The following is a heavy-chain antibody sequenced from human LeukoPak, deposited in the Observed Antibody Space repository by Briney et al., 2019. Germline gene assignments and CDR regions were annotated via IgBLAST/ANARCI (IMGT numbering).Heavy chain of an antibody. V-gene: IGHV2-5*02. J-gene: IGHJ3*02. CDR1: GFSLSTSGVG. D-gene: IGHD1-26*01. Sequence: ESGPTLVNPTQTLTLTCTFSGFSLSTSGVGVGWIRQPPGKALEWLALIYWDDDKRYIPSLNSRLTRTKDTSKNQVVLTMTNTDPVDTATYYCAHRRRWAYRVRDAFDIWGQGTMVTVSS. CDR3: AHRRRWAYRVRDAFDI. CDR2: IYWDDDK.